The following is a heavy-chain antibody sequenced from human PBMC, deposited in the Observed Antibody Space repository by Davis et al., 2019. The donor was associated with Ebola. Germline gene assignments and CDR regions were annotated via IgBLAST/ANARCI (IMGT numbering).Heavy chain of an antibody. J-gene: IGHJ5*02. D-gene: IGHD3-10*01. CDR1: GFTFSSYG. V-gene: IGHV3-30*03. Sequence: GGSLRLSCAASGFTFSSYGMHWVRQAPGKGLEWVAVISYDGSNKYYADSVKGRFTISRDNSKNTLYLQMNSLRSEDTAVYYCARLGAMYYYGSGSENNWFDPWGQGTLVTVSS. CDR3: ARLGAMYYYGSGSENNWFDP. CDR2: ISYDGSNK.